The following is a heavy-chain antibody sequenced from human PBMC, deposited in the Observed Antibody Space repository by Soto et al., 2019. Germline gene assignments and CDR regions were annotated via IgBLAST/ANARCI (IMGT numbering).Heavy chain of an antibody. J-gene: IGHJ6*02. V-gene: IGHV6-1*01. CDR1: GDSVSSNSAA. CDR2: TYYRSKWYN. CDR3: ARGHLGGMDV. Sequence: SQALSLTYAISGDSVSSNSAACNWIRQSPSRGLEWLGRTYYRSKWYNDYAVSVKSRITINPDTSKNQFSLQLNSVTPDDTAVYYCARGHLGGMDVWGQGTTVTVSS.